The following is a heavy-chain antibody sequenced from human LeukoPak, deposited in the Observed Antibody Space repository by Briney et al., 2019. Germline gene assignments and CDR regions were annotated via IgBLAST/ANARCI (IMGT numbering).Heavy chain of an antibody. CDR1: GGSISSSRYY. CDR3: ARTYYDILTGYFLYYYYYMDV. D-gene: IGHD3-9*01. J-gene: IGHJ6*03. CDR2: SYYSGST. Sequence: AETLSLTCTVSGGSISSSRYYWGWIRQPPGKGLEWIVSSYYSGSTYYNPSLKSRITISVDASKNQFSLMLSSVTAADTAVYYCARTYYDILTGYFLYYYYYMDVWGKGTTVTVSS. V-gene: IGHV4-39*01.